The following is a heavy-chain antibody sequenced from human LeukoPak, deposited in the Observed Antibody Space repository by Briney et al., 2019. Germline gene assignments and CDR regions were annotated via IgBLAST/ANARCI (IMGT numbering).Heavy chain of an antibody. CDR2: INHSGST. CDR3: ARGPGYSYGPTYYYYYMDV. J-gene: IGHJ6*03. CDR1: GYSISSGYY. D-gene: IGHD5-18*01. Sequence: PSETLSLTCTVSGYSISSGYYWCWIRQPPGKGLEWIGEINHSGSTNYNPSLKSRVTISVDTSKNQFSLKLSSVTAADTAVYYCARGPGYSYGPTYYYYYMDVWGKGTTVTVSS. V-gene: IGHV4-38-2*02.